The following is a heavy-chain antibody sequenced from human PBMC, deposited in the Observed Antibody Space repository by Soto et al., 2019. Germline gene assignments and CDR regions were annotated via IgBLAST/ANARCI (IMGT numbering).Heavy chain of an antibody. CDR2: INAGNGNT. CDR3: ARSAVSPFGGLIGPFDY. D-gene: IGHD3-16*02. CDR1: GYTFTGYA. Sequence: QGQLVQSGAEEKKPGASVKVSCKASGYTFTGYAMHWVRQAPGQGLEWMGWINAGNGNTKYSQKFQGRVNTTSDTSARTACMELRSLRSEDTAVSYCARSAVSPFGGLIGPFDYWGQGNLVTVSS. V-gene: IGHV1-3*05. J-gene: IGHJ4*02.